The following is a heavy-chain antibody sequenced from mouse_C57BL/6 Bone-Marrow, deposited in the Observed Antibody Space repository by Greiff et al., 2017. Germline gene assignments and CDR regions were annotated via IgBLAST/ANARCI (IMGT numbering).Heavy chain of an antibody. V-gene: IGHV5-4*01. CDR2: ISDGGSYT. Sequence: EVKLMESGGGLVKPGGSLKLSCAASGFTFSSYAMSWVRQTPDKRLEWVATISDGGSYTYSPDNVKGRFTISRDNAKNNLYLQMSHLKSEDTAMYYCARDWDFYGSSYDYFGYWGQGTTLTVSS. CDR3: ARDWDFYGSSYDYFGY. CDR1: GFTFSSYA. D-gene: IGHD1-1*01. J-gene: IGHJ2*01.